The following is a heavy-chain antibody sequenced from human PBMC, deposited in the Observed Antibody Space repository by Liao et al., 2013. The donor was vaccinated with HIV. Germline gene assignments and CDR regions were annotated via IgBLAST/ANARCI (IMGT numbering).Heavy chain of an antibody. CDR3: ARDGAYGSPGYFDY. Sequence: QVQLRESGSGLVKPSETLSLICTVFGGSITPHYWSWVRQAPGRGLEWIGYIYYSGTTNYNPSLNSRVTISLDASKNQFSLKLDSVTAADTAVYYCARDGAYGSPGYFDYWGQGTLVTVSS. CDR1: GGSITPHY. CDR2: IYYSGTT. J-gene: IGHJ4*02. V-gene: IGHV4-59*11. D-gene: IGHD3-10*01.